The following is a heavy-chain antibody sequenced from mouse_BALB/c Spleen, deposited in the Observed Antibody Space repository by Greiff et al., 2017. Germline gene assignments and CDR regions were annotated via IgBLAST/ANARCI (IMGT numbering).Heavy chain of an antibody. CDR1: GYSITSGYS. CDR3: ARRNYYGSSYVDFDY. CDR2: IHYSGST. V-gene: IGHV3-1*02. J-gene: IGHJ2*01. Sequence: EVQLQESGPDLVKPSQSLSLTCTVTGYSITSGYSWHWIRQFPGNQLEWMGYIHYSGSTNYNPSLKSRISITRDTSKNQFFLQLNSVTTEDTATYYCARRNYYGSSYVDFDYWGQGTTLTVSS. D-gene: IGHD1-1*01.